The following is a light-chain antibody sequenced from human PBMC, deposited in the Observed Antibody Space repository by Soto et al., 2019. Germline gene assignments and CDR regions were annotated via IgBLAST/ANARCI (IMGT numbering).Light chain of an antibody. CDR2: GAS. Sequence: EIVMTQSPATRSVSPGERSTLSCMASQSVSSNLAWYQQKPGQAPRLLIYGASTRATGIPARFSGSGSGTEFTLTISSLQSEDFAVYYCQQYNNWPRSTFGQGTRLEIK. CDR3: QQYNNWPRST. CDR1: QSVSSN. J-gene: IGKJ5*01. V-gene: IGKV3-15*01.